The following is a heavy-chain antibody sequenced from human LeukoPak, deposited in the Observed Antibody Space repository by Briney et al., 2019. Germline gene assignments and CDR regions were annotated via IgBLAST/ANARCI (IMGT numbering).Heavy chain of an antibody. CDR1: GFTLSTYR. CDR2: ISSSSSYI. D-gene: IGHD2/OR15-2a*01. CDR3: VRDLLISLRNYDAFAM. V-gene: IGHV3-21*01. J-gene: IGHJ3*02. Sequence: GGSLRLSCAASGFTLSTYRMNWVRQAPGKGLEWVSSISSSSSYIYYADSVKGRFTISRDNAKNSLFLQMNSLSAEDTAVYYCVRDLLISLRNYDAFAMGGEGTMVTVSS.